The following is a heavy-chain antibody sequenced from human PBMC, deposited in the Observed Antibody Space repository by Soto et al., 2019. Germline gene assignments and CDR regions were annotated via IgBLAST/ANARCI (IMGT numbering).Heavy chain of an antibody. V-gene: IGHV3-23*01. Sequence: EVQLLESGGGLVQPGGSLRLSCAASGFTFSDYAMSWVRQAPGKGLDWVSAISRSGDHTFYADSVKGRFTISSDNSKNTLYLQVNSLRAEDTAVYYCAKLLRPGLQFFDFWGQGTLVTVSS. D-gene: IGHD4-4*01. J-gene: IGHJ4*02. CDR3: AKLLRPGLQFFDF. CDR1: GFTFSDYA. CDR2: ISRSGDHT.